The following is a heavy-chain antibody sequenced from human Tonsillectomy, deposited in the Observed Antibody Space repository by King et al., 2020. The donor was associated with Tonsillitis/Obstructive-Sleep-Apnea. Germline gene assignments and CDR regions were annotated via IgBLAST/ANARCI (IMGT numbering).Heavy chain of an antibody. CDR1: VYTLTELS. D-gene: IGHD2-2*01. V-gene: IGHV1-24*01. J-gene: IGHJ3*02. CDR2: FDPEDGET. Sequence: QLVQSGAEVKKPGASVKVSCNVSVYTLTELSMHWVRQAPGKGLEWMGGFDPEDGETIYAQKFQGRVTMTDDTSTDTAYMELSSLRSEDTAVYYCATWLVPAANDAFDIWGQGTMVTVSS. CDR3: ATWLVPAANDAFDI.